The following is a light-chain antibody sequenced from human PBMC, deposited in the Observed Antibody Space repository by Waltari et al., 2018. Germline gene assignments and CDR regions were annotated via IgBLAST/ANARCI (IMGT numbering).Light chain of an antibody. J-gene: IGKJ4*01. V-gene: IGKV3-11*01. Sequence: DIVLTQPPVTLSLSPVERATLSCSASQSVSNYFAWYQHKPGLAPRLLIFDSSNRAPGIPARVTGSGSGTDFTLTISSLEPEDFAVYYCHQRYTWTRLTFGGGTKVEIK. CDR3: HQRYTWTRLT. CDR1: QSVSNY. CDR2: DSS.